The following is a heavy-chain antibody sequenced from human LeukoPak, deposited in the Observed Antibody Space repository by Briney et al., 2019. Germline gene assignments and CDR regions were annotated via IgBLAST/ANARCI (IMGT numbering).Heavy chain of an antibody. V-gene: IGHV4-59*08. CDR3: ARHLRFGNRWYIDY. CDR2: IYYTGNT. CDR1: DGSISNYY. Sequence: PSETLSLTCTVSDGSISNYYWSWIRQPPERGLEWIGNIYYTGNTNYSPSLKSRVTISLDTSTNQFSLRVTSVAAADTAVYYCARHLRFGNRWYIDYWSQGVLVTVSS. J-gene: IGHJ4*02. D-gene: IGHD6-13*01.